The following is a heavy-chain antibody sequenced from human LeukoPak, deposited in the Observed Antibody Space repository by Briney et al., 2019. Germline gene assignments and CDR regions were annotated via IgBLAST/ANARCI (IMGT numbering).Heavy chain of an antibody. CDR3: ARDRLTTVTTFHFDY. D-gene: IGHD4-17*01. CDR2: IWYDRTNK. Sequence: GRSLRLSCAASGFTFSTYGMHWVRQAPGKGLEWVAVIWYDRTNKYYADSVKGRFTISRDNSKNTLYLQMSSLRAEDTAVYYCARDRLTTVTTFHFDYWGQGTLVTVSS. CDR1: GFTFSTYG. V-gene: IGHV3-33*01. J-gene: IGHJ4*02.